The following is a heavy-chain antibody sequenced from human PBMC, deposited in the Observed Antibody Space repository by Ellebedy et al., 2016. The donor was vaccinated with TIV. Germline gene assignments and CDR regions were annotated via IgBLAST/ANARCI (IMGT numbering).Heavy chain of an antibody. CDR3: AKDPIANYGDYGFDY. CDR1: GFTFSSYA. CDR2: ISGSGGST. J-gene: IGHJ4*02. D-gene: IGHD4-17*01. Sequence: GGSLRLXXAASGFTFSSYAMSWVRQAPGKGLEWVSAISGSGGSTYYADSVKGRFTISRDNSKNTLYLQMNSLRAEDTAVYYCAKDPIANYGDYGFDYWGQGTLVTVSS. V-gene: IGHV3-23*01.